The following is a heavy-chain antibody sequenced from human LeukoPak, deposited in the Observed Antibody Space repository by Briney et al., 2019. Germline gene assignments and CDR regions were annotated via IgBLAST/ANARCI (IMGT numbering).Heavy chain of an antibody. D-gene: IGHD3-22*01. J-gene: IGHJ5*02. Sequence: GGSLRLSCAASGFTFSSYAMHWVRQAPGKGLEWVAVISYDGSNKYYADSVKGRFTISRDNSKNTLYLQMNSLRAEDTSVYYCARGGISSGSTWGQGTLVTVSS. CDR1: GFTFSSYA. V-gene: IGHV3-30-3*01. CDR2: ISYDGSNK. CDR3: ARGGISSGST.